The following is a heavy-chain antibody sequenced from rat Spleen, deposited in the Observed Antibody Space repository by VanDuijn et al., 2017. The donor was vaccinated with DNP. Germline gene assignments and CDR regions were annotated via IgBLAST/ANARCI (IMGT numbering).Heavy chain of an antibody. D-gene: IGHD1-1*01. J-gene: IGHJ1*01. V-gene: IGHV2-19*01. CDR2: ISGGGSP. CDR3: TRDRITAVPIHYWFFDF. Sequence: QVQLKESGPGMVQPSQTLSLTCTVSGFSLTDYSVHWVRQPPGKVLEWIAAISGGGSPYYNSALKSRLSISRDTSKSQVFLKMNSLQTEDTAILICTRDRITAVPIHYWFFDFWGPGTMVTVSS. CDR1: GFSLTDYS.